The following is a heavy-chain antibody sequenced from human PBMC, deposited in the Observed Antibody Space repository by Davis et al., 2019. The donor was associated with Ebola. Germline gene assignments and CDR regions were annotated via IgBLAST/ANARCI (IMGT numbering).Heavy chain of an antibody. D-gene: IGHD2-8*01. V-gene: IGHV4-34*01. CDR1: GGSFSGYY. CDR3: ARLYYNWFDP. J-gene: IGHJ5*02. CDR2: IYYSGIT. Sequence: MPSETLSLTCAVYGGSFSGYYWTWIRQPPGKGLEWIGSIYYSGITYYNPSLKSRVTISVDTSKNQFSLKLSSVTAADTAVYYCARLYYNWFDPWGQGTLVTVSS.